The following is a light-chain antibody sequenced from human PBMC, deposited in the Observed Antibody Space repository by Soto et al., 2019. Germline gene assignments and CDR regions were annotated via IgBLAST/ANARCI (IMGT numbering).Light chain of an antibody. V-gene: IGKV1-9*01. CDR3: QQLKSYPLT. Sequence: IQLNQSPSSLSASVGDTVTITCRASQVIENSLVWHQQKPGKAPKLLIYGASTLQSGVPSRFSGSVSGTDFTLTISSLQPEDFATYYCQQLKSYPLTFGGGTKVDIK. CDR2: GAS. CDR1: QVIENS. J-gene: IGKJ4*01.